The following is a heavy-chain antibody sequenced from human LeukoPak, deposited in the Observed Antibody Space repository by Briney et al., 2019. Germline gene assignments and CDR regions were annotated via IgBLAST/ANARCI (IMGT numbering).Heavy chain of an antibody. V-gene: IGHV3-74*01. CDR3: ARDSRWGYFDY. Sequence: GGSLRLSCAASGFTFSSYWMHWVRQAPGKGLVWVSHINSDGSSTNYADSVKGRFTISRDNAKNSLYLQMNSLRAEDTAVYYCARDSRWGYFDYWGQGTLVTVSS. D-gene: IGHD4-23*01. CDR1: GFTFSSYW. CDR2: INSDGSST. J-gene: IGHJ4*02.